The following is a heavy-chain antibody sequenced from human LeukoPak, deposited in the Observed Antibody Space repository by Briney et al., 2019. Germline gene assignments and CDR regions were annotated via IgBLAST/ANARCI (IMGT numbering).Heavy chain of an antibody. J-gene: IGHJ4*02. CDR1: GGSFSGYY. V-gene: IGHV4-34*01. D-gene: IGHD3-22*01. Sequence: SETLSLTCAVYGGSFSGYYWSWIRQPPGKGLEWIGEINHSGSTKNNPSLKSRVTISVDKSKNQFSLKLSSVTAADTAVYYCARAEVLPDYYDTSGAFEYWGQGTLVTVSS. CDR3: ARAEVLPDYYDTSGAFEY. CDR2: INHSGST.